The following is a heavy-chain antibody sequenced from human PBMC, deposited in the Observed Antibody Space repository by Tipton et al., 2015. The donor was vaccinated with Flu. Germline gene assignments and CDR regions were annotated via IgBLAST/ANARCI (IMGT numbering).Heavy chain of an antibody. CDR1: GFTFSGYW. CDR2: VKQDGGEK. V-gene: IGHV3-7*01. CDR3: ARDGPPYSPTSGWFDP. D-gene: IGHD1-26*01. J-gene: IGHJ5*02. Sequence: SLRLSCAASGFTFSGYWMSWVRQTPGKGLEWVANVKQDGGEKHYVDSVKGRFTISRDNARNSLYLQMNSLRADDTAVYFCARDGPPYSPTSGWFDPWGQGTLVTVSS.